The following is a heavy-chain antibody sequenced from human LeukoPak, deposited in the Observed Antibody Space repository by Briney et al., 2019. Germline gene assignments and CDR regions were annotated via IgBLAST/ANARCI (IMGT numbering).Heavy chain of an antibody. CDR2: INPNSGGT. V-gene: IGHV1-2*02. CDR1: GYTFTGYY. Sequence: ASVKVSCKASGYTFTGYYVHWVRQAPGQGLEWMGWINPNSGGTNYAQKFQGRVTMTRDTSISTAYMELSRLRSDDTAVYYCARDLGASPTYWGQGTLVTVSS. J-gene: IGHJ4*02. D-gene: IGHD3-16*01. CDR3: ARDLGASPTY.